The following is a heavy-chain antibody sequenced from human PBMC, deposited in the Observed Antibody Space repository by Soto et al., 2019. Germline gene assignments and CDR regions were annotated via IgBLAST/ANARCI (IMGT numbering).Heavy chain of an antibody. Sequence: ESGGVLVQPGGSLRLSCVASGFTFDSHGMHWVRQAPGEGMVWVSRIKTDGYAAAYAESVKGRFTISRDNTKNTVYLQMNSLRAEDTAVYFCVRESGVAADCWGQGTLVNVSS. V-gene: IGHV3-74*01. CDR2: IKTDGYAA. D-gene: IGHD6-19*01. CDR3: VRESGVAADC. J-gene: IGHJ4*02. CDR1: GFTFDSHG.